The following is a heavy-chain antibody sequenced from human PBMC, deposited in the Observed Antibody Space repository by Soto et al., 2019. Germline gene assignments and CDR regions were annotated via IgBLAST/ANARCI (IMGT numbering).Heavy chain of an antibody. D-gene: IGHD3-10*01. J-gene: IGHJ4*02. CDR2: ISAYNGNT. CDR3: ARGFGQYGSGSYSSDY. Sequence: GASVKVSCKASGYTFTSYGISWVRQAPGQGLEWMGRISAYNGNTNYAQKLQGRVTMTTDTSTSTAYMELRSLRSDDTAVYYCARGFGQYGSGSYSSDYWGQGTLVTVSS. CDR1: GYTFTSYG. V-gene: IGHV1-18*01.